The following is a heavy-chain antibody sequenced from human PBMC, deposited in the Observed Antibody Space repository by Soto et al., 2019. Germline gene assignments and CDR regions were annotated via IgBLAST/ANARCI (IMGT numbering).Heavy chain of an antibody. Sequence: DVQLVESGGGLVKPGGSLRLSCAASKFTFSSYSMNWVRQAPGKGLEWVSSISGSSDYIFYADSVKGRFTISRANANNSLYLQMNTLRAEDTAVYYCATDSSTTAVAGTRSDYWGQGTLVTVSS. D-gene: IGHD6-13*01. CDR3: ATDSSTTAVAGTRSDY. CDR1: KFTFSSYS. CDR2: ISGSSDYI. V-gene: IGHV3-21*01. J-gene: IGHJ4*02.